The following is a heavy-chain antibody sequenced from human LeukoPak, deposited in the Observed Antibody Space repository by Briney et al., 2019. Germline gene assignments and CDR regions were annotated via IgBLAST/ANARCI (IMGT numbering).Heavy chain of an antibody. J-gene: IGHJ6*02. V-gene: IGHV1-69*13. CDR2: IIPIFGTA. Sequence: SVKVSCKASGGTFSSYAISWVRQAPGQGLEWMGGIIPIFGTANYAQKFQGRVTITADESTSTAYMELSSLRSEDTAVYYCARDGRGVPAAMLGSKWETAENYYYYGMDVWGQGTTVTVSS. CDR3: ARDGRGVPAAMLGSKWETAENYYYYGMDV. D-gene: IGHD2-2*01. CDR1: GGTFSSYA.